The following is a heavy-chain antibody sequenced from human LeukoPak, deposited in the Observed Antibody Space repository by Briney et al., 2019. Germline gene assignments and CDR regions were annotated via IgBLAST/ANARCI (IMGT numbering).Heavy chain of an antibody. CDR3: ARGTTGDIDY. CDR1: GYTFTGYY. D-gene: IGHD4-17*01. V-gene: IGHV1-18*04. CDR2: ISAYNGNT. J-gene: IGHJ4*02. Sequence: ASVKVSCKASGYTFTGYYMHWVRQAPGQGLEWMGWISAYNGNTNYAQKLQGRVTMTTDTSTSTAYMELRSLRSDDTAVYYCARGTTGDIDYWGQGTLVTVSS.